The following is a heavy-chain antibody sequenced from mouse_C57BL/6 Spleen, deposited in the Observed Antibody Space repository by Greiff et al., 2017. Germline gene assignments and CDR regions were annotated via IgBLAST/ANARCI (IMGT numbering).Heavy chain of an antibody. CDR2: IYPGSGNT. Sequence: QVQLKQSGAELVRPGASVKLSCKASGYTFTDYYINWVKQRPGQGLEWIARIYPGSGNTYYNEKFKGKATLTADKSSSTAYMQLSSLTSEDSAVYFCARGNCGTFYDAMDYWGQGTSVTVSS. CDR3: ARGNCGTFYDAMDY. D-gene: IGHD2-1*01. CDR1: GYTFTDYY. V-gene: IGHV1-76*01. J-gene: IGHJ4*01.